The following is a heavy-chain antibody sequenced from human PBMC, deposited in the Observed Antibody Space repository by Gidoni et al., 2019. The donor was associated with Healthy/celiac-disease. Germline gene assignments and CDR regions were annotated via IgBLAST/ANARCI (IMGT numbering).Heavy chain of an antibody. CDR1: GFTSRHAW. CDR3: TTDDVPIYYDSSGYYYGNAFDI. J-gene: IGHJ3*02. V-gene: IGHV3-15*01. Sequence: EVQLVESGGGLVKPGGSLRLSCEASGFTSRHAWIRWVRRAPGKGLEWVGRIKSKTDGGTTDYAAPGKGRFTISRDDSKNTLYLQMNSLKTEDTAVYYCTTDDVPIYYDSSGYYYGNAFDIWGQGTMVTVSS. CDR2: IKSKTDGGTT. D-gene: IGHD3-22*01.